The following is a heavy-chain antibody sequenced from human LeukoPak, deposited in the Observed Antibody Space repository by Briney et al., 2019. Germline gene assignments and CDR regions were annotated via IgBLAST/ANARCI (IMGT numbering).Heavy chain of an antibody. V-gene: IGHV3-7*03. CDR2: IQRDGSEK. J-gene: IGHJ4*02. CDR3: AKDQAVDTAMVFDY. Sequence: GGSLRLSCAASGFTFSNYWMNWVRQAPGKGLEWVASIQRDGSEKYYVESVKGRFTISRDNAKNSLYLQMNSLRAEDTAVYYCAKDQAVDTAMVFDYWGQGTLVTVSS. CDR1: GFTFSNYW. D-gene: IGHD5-18*01.